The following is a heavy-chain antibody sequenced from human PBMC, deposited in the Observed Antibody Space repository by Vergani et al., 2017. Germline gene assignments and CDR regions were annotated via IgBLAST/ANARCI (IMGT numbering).Heavy chain of an antibody. CDR3: ARGGGDTMVRGVPGPSPYYYYYYGMDV. CDR1: GGTFSSYA. V-gene: IGHV1-69*06. D-gene: IGHD3-10*01. Sequence: QVQLVQSGAEVKKPGSSVKVSCKASGGTFSSYAISWVRQAPGQGLEWMGGIIPIFGTANYAQKFQGRVTITADKSTSTAYMELSSLRSEDTAVYYCARGGGDTMVRGVPGPSPYYYYYYGMDVWGQGTTVTVSS. J-gene: IGHJ6*02. CDR2: IIPIFGTA.